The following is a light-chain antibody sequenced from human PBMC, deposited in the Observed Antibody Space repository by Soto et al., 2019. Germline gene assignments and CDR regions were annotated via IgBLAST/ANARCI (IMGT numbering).Light chain of an antibody. CDR3: QQTFSPPSIT. V-gene: IGKV1-39*01. J-gene: IGKJ5*01. CDR1: QRISTY. CDR2: AAS. Sequence: DIQMTQSPSSLSASVGDRVTITCRASQRISTYLNWYQQEPGKAPKLLIYAASILQGGVPSRFSGSGSGSEFTLSISSLQPADFAIYYCQQTFSPPSITFGQGTRLGI.